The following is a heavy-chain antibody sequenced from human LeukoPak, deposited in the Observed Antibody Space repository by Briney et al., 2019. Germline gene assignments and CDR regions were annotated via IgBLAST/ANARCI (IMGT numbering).Heavy chain of an antibody. Sequence: GGSLRLSCAASGFTFSSYSMNWVRQAPGKGLEWVSYISSSSSTIYYADSVKGRFTISRDNAKNSLYLQMNSLRAEDTAVYYCARGYSRDGYNLDYWGQGTLVTVSS. D-gene: IGHD5-24*01. J-gene: IGHJ4*02. CDR2: ISSSSSTI. V-gene: IGHV3-48*01. CDR3: ARGYSRDGYNLDY. CDR1: GFTFSSYS.